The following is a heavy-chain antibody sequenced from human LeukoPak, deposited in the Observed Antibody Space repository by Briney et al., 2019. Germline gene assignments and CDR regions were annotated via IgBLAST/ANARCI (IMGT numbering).Heavy chain of an antibody. Sequence: SETLSLTCTVSGYSISSGYYWGWIRQPPGKGLEWIGYIYYSGSTNYNPSLKSRVTISVDTSKNQFSLKLSSVTAADTAVYYCARGSIVVVVAATCIEYYFDYWGQGTLVTVSS. CDR1: GYSISSGYY. V-gene: IGHV4-38-2*02. CDR3: ARGSIVVVVAATCIEYYFDY. D-gene: IGHD2-15*01. CDR2: IYYSGST. J-gene: IGHJ4*02.